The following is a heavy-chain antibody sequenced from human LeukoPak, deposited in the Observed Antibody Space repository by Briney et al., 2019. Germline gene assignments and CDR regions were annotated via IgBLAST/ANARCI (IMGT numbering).Heavy chain of an antibody. Sequence: PGGSLRLSCAASGFTFSDYSMNWVRQAPGKGLEWVSYFSTSSSTISYADSVKGRFTISRDNAKNSPYLQMNSLRAEDTAVYYCARDSLYAFDFWGQGTMVTVSS. CDR1: GFTFSDYS. J-gene: IGHJ3*01. CDR3: ARDSLYAFDF. D-gene: IGHD3-16*01. V-gene: IGHV3-48*01. CDR2: FSTSSSTI.